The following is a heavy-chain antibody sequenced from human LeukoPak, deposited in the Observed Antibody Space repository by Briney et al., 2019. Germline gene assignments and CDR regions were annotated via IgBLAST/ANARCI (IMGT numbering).Heavy chain of an antibody. V-gene: IGHV1-46*01. CDR1: GYTFTSYY. D-gene: IGHD4-17*01. CDR3: ARSPFYGDYVPRDY. CDR2: INPSGGST. J-gene: IGHJ4*02. Sequence: ASVKVSCKASGYTFTSYYMHWVREAPGQGLEWMGIINPSGGSTSYAQKFQGRVTMTRNTSISTAYMELSSLRSEDTAVYYCARSPFYGDYVPRDYWGQGTLVTVSS.